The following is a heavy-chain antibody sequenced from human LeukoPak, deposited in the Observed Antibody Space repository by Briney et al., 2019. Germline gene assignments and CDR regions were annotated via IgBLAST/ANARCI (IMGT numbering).Heavy chain of an antibody. CDR2: ISGGGGPT. CDR1: GFTFSSYA. Sequence: GGSLRLSCAASGFTFSSYAMSWVRQAPGKGLEWVSVISGGGGPTYYADSVKGRFTISRDNSKNTLYLQMNGLRAEDTAVYFCAKDPTYYSDTSGYYFDYWGQGTLVTVSS. V-gene: IGHV3-23*01. D-gene: IGHD3-22*01. CDR3: AKDPTYYSDTSGYYFDY. J-gene: IGHJ4*02.